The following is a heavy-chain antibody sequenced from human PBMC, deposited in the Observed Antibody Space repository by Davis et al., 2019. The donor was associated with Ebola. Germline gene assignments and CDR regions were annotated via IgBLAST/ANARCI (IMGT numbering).Heavy chain of an antibody. CDR3: VQDDVTAGRFNY. Sequence: MPSETLSLTCSVSGGSINSFLWTWIRQPPGKGLEWVGCMFYNGDPKYNPALESRVTISVDTSKNQFSLRLSSVTAADTAMYYCVQDDVTAGRFNYWGQGSLVTVSS. D-gene: IGHD1-20*01. CDR2: MFYNGDP. CDR1: GGSINSFL. J-gene: IGHJ4*02. V-gene: IGHV4-59*08.